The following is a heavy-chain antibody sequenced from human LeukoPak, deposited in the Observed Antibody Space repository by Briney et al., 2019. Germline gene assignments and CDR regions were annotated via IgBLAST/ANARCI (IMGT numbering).Heavy chain of an antibody. J-gene: IGHJ5*01. D-gene: IGHD2/OR15-2a*01. CDR2: ILYDGVNR. Sequence: GGSLRLSCVASGFSFSSYGMHWVRQAPGKGLEWVAGILYDGVNRYYANSVKGRFTVSRDTSENTLYLQMSSLRAEDTAVYYCARAADTHFYGQPWGQGALVTVSS. CDR3: ARAADTHFYGQP. CDR1: GFSFSSYG. V-gene: IGHV3-33*05.